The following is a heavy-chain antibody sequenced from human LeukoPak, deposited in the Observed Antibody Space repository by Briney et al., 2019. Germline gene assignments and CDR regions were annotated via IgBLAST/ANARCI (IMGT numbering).Heavy chain of an antibody. V-gene: IGHV3-66*01. CDR3: ARDPSQIPGIAATIGLFDP. D-gene: IGHD6-13*01. Sequence: PVGPLRLSRAASGFTVSSNYMSWVRQAPGKGLEWVSVIYRAGSTYYANSVKSRFTVSRDNAQNSLYLQMNSLRAEDTAVYYGARDPSQIPGIAATIGLFDPGGQGTLVTVSS. CDR1: GFTVSSNY. CDR2: IYRAGST. J-gene: IGHJ5*02.